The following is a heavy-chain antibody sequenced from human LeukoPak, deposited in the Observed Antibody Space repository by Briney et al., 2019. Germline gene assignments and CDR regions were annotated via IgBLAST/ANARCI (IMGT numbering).Heavy chain of an antibody. Sequence: GASLQISCKCTGSTFTSYWIGWVRQMPGKGLEWMGIINLGDSVTRYSPSFQGQVTISADKSISPAYLQWSSLKASDTAMYYCARRGDGYILNFDYWGQGTLVTVSS. CDR2: INLGDSVT. J-gene: IGHJ4*02. D-gene: IGHD5-24*01. CDR3: ARRGDGYILNFDY. CDR1: GSTFTSYW. V-gene: IGHV5-51*01.